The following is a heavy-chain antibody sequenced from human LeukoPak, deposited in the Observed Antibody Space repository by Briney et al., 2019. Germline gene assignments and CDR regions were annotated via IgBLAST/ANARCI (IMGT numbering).Heavy chain of an antibody. Sequence: ASVTVSCKASGYTFTGYYMHWVRQAPGQGLEWMGWINPNSGGTNYAQKFQGRVTMTRDTSISTAYMELSRLRSDDTAVYYCARVKVDISYYYYYMDVWGKGTTVTVSS. V-gene: IGHV1-2*02. J-gene: IGHJ6*03. CDR2: INPNSGGT. CDR1: GYTFTGYY. CDR3: ARVKVDISYYYYYMDV. D-gene: IGHD3-22*01.